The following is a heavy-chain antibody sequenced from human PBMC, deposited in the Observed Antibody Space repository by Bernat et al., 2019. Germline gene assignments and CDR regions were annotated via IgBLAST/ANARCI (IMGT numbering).Heavy chain of an antibody. Sequence: QVQLVESGGGVVQPGRSLRLSCAASGFTFSSYAMHWVRQAPGKGLEWVAVISYDGSNKYYADSVKGRFTISRDNSKNTLYLQMNSLRAEDTAVYYCAKDLTGVGDYWGQGTLVTVSS. D-gene: IGHD7-27*01. CDR2: ISYDGSNK. CDR1: GFTFSSYA. J-gene: IGHJ4*02. CDR3: AKDLTGVGDY. V-gene: IGHV3-30-3*01.